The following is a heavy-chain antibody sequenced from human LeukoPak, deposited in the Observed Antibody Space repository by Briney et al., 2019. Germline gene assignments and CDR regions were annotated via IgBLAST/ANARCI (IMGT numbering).Heavy chain of an antibody. Sequence: SETLSLTCTVSGGSISSYYWSWIRQPAGKGLEWIGRIYTSGSTNYNPSLKSRVTMSVDTSKNQFSLQLSSVTAADTAVYYCEGTPRTDIVVVPAAKRLYYYYYMDVWGKGTTVTVSS. CDR2: IYTSGST. J-gene: IGHJ6*03. CDR3: EGTPRTDIVVVPAAKRLYYYYYMDV. V-gene: IGHV4-4*07. D-gene: IGHD2-2*01. CDR1: GGSISSYY.